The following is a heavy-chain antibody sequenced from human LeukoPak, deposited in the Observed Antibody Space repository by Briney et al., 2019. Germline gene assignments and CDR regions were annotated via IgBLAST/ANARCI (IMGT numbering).Heavy chain of an antibody. V-gene: IGHV3-30-3*01. CDR3: VRSSGWPDY. CDR1: GFTFSSYA. CDR2: ISYDGSNK. D-gene: IGHD6-19*01. Sequence: QPGRSLRLSCAASGFTFSSYAMHWVRQAPGKGLEWVAVISYDGSNKYYADSVKGRFTISRDSAKNTLYLQMYSLRVEDTAVYYCVRSSGWPDYWGQGTLVTVSS. J-gene: IGHJ4*02.